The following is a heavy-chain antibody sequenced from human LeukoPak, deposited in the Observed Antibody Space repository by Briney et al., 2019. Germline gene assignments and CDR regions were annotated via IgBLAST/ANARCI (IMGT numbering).Heavy chain of an antibody. CDR1: GFTFSSYW. V-gene: IGHV3-7*01. J-gene: IGHJ5*01. D-gene: IGHD6-6*01. Sequence: GGSLRLSCAASGFTFSSYWMSWVRQAPGKGLEWVANIKQDGSEKYYVDSVKGRFTISRDNAKNSLYLQMSSLRVEDTAVYYCTRDPRHFDSCGQGTLVTVSS. CDR3: TRDPRHFDS. CDR2: IKQDGSEK.